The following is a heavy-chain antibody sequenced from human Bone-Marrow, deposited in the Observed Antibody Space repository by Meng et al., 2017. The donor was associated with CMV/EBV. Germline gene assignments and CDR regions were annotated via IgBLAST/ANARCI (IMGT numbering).Heavy chain of an antibody. V-gene: IGHV3-53*01. CDR2: IYSGGST. CDR1: GFTVSSNY. Sequence: GGSLRLSCAASGFTVSSNYMSWVRQAPGKGLEWVSVIYSGGSTYYADSVKGRFTISRDNSKNTLYLQMNSLRAEDTAVYYCARAETGGGKRAGGAFDIWGQGTMVTVSS. D-gene: IGHD4-23*01. J-gene: IGHJ3*02. CDR3: ARAETGGGKRAGGAFDI.